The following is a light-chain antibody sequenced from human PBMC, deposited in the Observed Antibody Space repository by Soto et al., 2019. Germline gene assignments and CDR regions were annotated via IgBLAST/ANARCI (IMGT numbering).Light chain of an antibody. CDR3: QQYGSSLGVT. CDR1: QSVSNHY. Sequence: NVLTQSPGTLSLSPPERAPLSGRGIQSVSNHYLAWYQQQPGQAPRLLIYGASNRATGIPDRFSGSGSGTDFTLTISRLEPEDFAVYYCQQYGSSLGVTFGGGTKVDI. J-gene: IGKJ4*01. CDR2: GAS. V-gene: IGKV3-20*01.